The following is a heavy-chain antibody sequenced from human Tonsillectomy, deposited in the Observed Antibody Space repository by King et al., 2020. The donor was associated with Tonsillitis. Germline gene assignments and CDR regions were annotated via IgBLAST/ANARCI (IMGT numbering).Heavy chain of an antibody. Sequence: VQLVESGAEVKKPGASVKVSCKASGYTFTNYYMHWVRQAPGQGLEWMGIINPSGGSTSYAQKFQGRVTMTRDTTTSTLYMELSSLRSEDTAVYYCARVEVAGAFDIWGQGTMVTVSS. CDR2: INPSGGST. CDR3: ARVEVAGAFDI. V-gene: IGHV1-46*01. D-gene: IGHD6-19*01. J-gene: IGHJ3*02. CDR1: GYTFTNYY.